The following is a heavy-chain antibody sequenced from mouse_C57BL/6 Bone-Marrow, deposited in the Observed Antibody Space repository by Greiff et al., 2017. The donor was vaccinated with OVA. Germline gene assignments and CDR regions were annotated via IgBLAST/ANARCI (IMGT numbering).Heavy chain of an antibody. V-gene: IGHV2-2*01. CDR3: ARKGGRGYFDY. D-gene: IGHD3-3*01. Sequence: VKLMESGPGLVAPSQSLSITCTVSGFSLTSYGVSWVRQSPGKGLEWLGVIWSGGGTDFNAAFISRLSISKDNSKSHVFFTMNSLQADDTAIYYCARKGGRGYFDYWGKGTTVTVSS. CDR1: GFSLTSYG. J-gene: IGHJ2*01. CDR2: IWSGGGT.